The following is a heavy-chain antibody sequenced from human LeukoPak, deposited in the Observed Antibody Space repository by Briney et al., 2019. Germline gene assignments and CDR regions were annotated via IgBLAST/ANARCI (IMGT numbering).Heavy chain of an antibody. Sequence: GGSLRLSCAASGFTFSSYSMTWVRQAPGKGLEWVSYISSSSSTIYYADSVKGRFTISRDNAKNSLYLQMNSLRAEDTAVYYCARDHGDYPTIYHYYGMDVWGQGTTVTVSS. V-gene: IGHV3-48*01. CDR3: ARDHGDYPTIYHYYGMDV. D-gene: IGHD4-17*01. CDR1: GFTFSSYS. CDR2: ISSSSSTI. J-gene: IGHJ6*02.